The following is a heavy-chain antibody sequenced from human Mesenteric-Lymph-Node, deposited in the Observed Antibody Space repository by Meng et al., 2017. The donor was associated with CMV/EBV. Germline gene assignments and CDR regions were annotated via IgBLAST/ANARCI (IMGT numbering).Heavy chain of an antibody. CDR1: GFTFSNYA. D-gene: IGHD5-18*01. CDR2: ISYDGSNK. J-gene: IGHJ5*01. CDR3: ARGVQLFALPLFS. V-gene: IGHV3-30-3*01. Sequence: ASGFTFSNYAMHWVRQAPGKGLVWVAVISYDGSNKYYADSVKGRFTIFSYNSNNPLYLHLTPLPAEDTAVYYCARGVQLFALPLFSW.